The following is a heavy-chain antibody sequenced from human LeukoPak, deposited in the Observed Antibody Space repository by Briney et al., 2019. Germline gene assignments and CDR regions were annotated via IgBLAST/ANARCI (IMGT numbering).Heavy chain of an antibody. D-gene: IGHD6-19*01. CDR1: GFTFSSYA. CDR3: AGATKWLAHDF. V-gene: IGHV3-23*01. Sequence: GGSLRLSCATSGFTFSSYAMSWVRQAPGKGLEWVSGIGASGGSTYYADSVKGRFTISRDNSKNTLYLQMNSLRTEDTAVYYCAGATKWLAHDFWGQGTLVTVSS. J-gene: IGHJ4*02. CDR2: IGASGGST.